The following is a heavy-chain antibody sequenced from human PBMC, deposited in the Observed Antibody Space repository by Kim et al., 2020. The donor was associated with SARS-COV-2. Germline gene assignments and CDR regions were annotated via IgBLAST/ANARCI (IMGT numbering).Heavy chain of an antibody. CDR3: AKLPALAASPADS. Sequence: GGSLRLSCAASGFMFSNSVMSWVRQAPGKGLEWVSRASSSAGITYYADFVKGRFTFSIDDSKRTHFLQLNNLTADDTAVSYCAKLPALAASPADS. J-gene: IGHJ5*01. CDR2: ASSSAGIT. CDR1: GFMFSNSV. V-gene: IGHV3-23*01. D-gene: IGHD2-2*01.